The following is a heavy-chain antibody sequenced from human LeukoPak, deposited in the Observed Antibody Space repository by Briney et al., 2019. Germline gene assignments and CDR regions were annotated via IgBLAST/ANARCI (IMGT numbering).Heavy chain of an antibody. V-gene: IGHV3-74*01. Sequence: GGSLRLSCAASGFTFSNYWMNWVRQAPGKGLVWVSRIKGDGSTATYADSVKGRFSISRDNAKNTLYLQMNSLRAEDTAVYYCAKSDWFDPWGQRTLVTVSS. CDR3: AKSDWFDP. CDR2: IKGDGSTA. J-gene: IGHJ5*02. CDR1: GFTFSNYW.